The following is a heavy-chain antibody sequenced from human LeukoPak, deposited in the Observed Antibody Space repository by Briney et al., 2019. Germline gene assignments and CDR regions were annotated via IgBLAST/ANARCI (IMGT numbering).Heavy chain of an antibody. CDR3: ARDEPGFGELLVH. CDR1: GFTFSSYD. CDR2: IRYDGTNK. D-gene: IGHD3-10*01. Sequence: GGSLRLSCAASGFTFSSYDMHWVRQAPGRGLEWVAFIRYDGTNKYYADSEKGRFTISRDNSKNTLYLQMNSLRVEDTAVYYCARDEPGFGELLVHWGEGSLVTVSS. J-gene: IGHJ4*02. V-gene: IGHV3-30*02.